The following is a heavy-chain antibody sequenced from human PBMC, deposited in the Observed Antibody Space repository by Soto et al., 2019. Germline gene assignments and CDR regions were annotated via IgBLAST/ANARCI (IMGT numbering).Heavy chain of an antibody. CDR2: IIPIFGTA. D-gene: IGHD6-19*01. Sequence: GASVKVSCKXSGGTFSSYAISWVRQAPGQGLEWMGGIIPIFGTANYAQKFQGRVTITADESTSTAYMELSSLRPEDTAVYYCARDLGVAGLDFDYWGQGTLVTVSS. J-gene: IGHJ4*02. V-gene: IGHV1-69*13. CDR3: ARDLGVAGLDFDY. CDR1: GGTFSSYA.